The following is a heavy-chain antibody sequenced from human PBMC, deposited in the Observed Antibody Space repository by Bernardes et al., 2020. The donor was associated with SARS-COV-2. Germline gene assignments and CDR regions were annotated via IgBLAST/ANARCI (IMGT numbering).Heavy chain of an antibody. CDR2: IWYDGSIE. J-gene: IGHJ4*02. D-gene: IGHD5-12*01. CDR1: GFTFSSYA. CDR3: AGATYNGYHSDPFFND. V-gene: IGHV3-33*01. Sequence: GGSLRLSCAASGFTFSSYAMHWVRQAPGKGLEWVAIIWYDGSIEYYADSVKGRFTVSRDNSKNTVYLQMNSLSAEDTAMYYCAGATYNGYHSDPFFNDWGQGTLVTVSS.